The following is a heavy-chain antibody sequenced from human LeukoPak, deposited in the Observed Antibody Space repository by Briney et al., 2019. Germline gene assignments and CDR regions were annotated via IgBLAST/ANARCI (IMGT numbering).Heavy chain of an antibody. CDR2: ISWDGGST. V-gene: IGHV3-43*01. CDR3: ATSPGNLGLVDY. Sequence: PGGSLRLSCAASGFTFDDYTMHWVRQAPGKGLEWVSLISWDGGSTYYADSVKGRFTISRDNSKNSLYLQMNSLRAEDTAVYYCATSPGNLGLVDYWGQGTLVTVSS. J-gene: IGHJ4*02. D-gene: IGHD1-14*01. CDR1: GFTFDDYT.